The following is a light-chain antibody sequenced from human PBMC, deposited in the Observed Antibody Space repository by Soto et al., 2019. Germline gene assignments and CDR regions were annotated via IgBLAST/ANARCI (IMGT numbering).Light chain of an antibody. CDR3: QQYNSYLWT. V-gene: IGKV1-5*01. CDR2: DAS. CDR1: QSISSW. J-gene: IGKJ1*01. Sequence: DIQMTQSPSTLSASVGDRVTITCRASQSISSWLAWYQQKPGKAPNLLIYDASSLESGVPSRFSGSGSGTEFTLTISSLQPDDCATYYCQQYNSYLWTFGQGTKVEI.